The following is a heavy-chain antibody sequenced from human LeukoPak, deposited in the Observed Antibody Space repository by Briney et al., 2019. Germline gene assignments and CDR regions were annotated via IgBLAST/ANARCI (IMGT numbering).Heavy chain of an antibody. D-gene: IGHD3-22*01. CDR3: ARAPTYYYDTSGYLPFDY. CDR1: GCSISPYF. Sequence: PSETLSLTCTVSGCSISPYFWSWIRQPPGKGLEGIGYGSYSGSTNYNSSLQSRVTIPLDTSKLQVSLNLSSVAAADTAVYYCARAPTYYYDTSGYLPFDYWGQGTLVTVSS. CDR2: GSYSGST. J-gene: IGHJ4*02. V-gene: IGHV4-59*01.